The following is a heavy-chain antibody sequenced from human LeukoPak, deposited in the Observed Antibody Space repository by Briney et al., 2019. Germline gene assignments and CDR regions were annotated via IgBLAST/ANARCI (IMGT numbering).Heavy chain of an antibody. CDR3: ARERARRIQLWEPDAFDV. Sequence: SGGSLRLSCAASGFTVSSNYMTWVRQAPGKGLEWVSIIYAGGTIFYADSVKGRFTISRDRSKNTLYLQMNSLRAEDTAVYYCARERARRIQLWEPDAFDVWGQGTMVTVSS. CDR2: IYAGGTI. J-gene: IGHJ3*01. D-gene: IGHD5-18*01. CDR1: GFTVSSNY. V-gene: IGHV3-53*01.